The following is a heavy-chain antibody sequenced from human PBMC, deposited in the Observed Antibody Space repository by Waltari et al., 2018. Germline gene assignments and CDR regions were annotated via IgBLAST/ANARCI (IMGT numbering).Heavy chain of an antibody. V-gene: IGHV3-53*01. J-gene: IGHJ3*01. CDR1: GFSVRSRF. CDR2: LYSAGAT. Sequence: EIELVESGGGLSPSGGSLKLSWSASGFSVRSRFMPWFRRAPGKGLECVAILYSAGATYYSQSVRGRFLIARDNSKNILYLQMDDLTAEDTAVYYCAKDVVGYTWDEGVDTIDVWGQGAEVVVSS. D-gene: IGHD3-3*01. CDR3: AKDVVGYTWDEGVDTIDV.